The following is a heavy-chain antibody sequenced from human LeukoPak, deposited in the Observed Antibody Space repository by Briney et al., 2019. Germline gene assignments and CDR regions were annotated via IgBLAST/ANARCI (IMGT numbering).Heavy chain of an antibody. CDR1: GGSISSGGYY. Sequence: SETLSLTCTVSGGSISSGGYYWSWIRQPPGKGLEWIGYIYYSGSTNYNPSLKSRVTISVDTSKNQFSLKLSSVTAADTAVYYCARGSPLMAGIYNFDYWGQGRLVTVSS. D-gene: IGHD6-19*01. J-gene: IGHJ4*02. CDR3: ARGSPLMAGIYNFDY. CDR2: IYYSGST. V-gene: IGHV4-61*08.